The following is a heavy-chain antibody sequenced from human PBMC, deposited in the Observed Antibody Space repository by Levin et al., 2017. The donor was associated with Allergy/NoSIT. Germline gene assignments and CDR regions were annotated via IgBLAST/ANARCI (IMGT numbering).Heavy chain of an antibody. J-gene: IGHJ6*02. D-gene: IGHD1-1*01. V-gene: IGHV3-48*04. CDR2: IGDSSNTI. CDR3: ARASPNWNDRHYYYYGMDV. CDR1: GFTFSSYS. Sequence: RGESLKISCAASGFTFSSYSMNWVRQAPGKGLEWVSYIGDSSNTIYYADSVKGRFTISRDNAKNSLYLQMNSLRAEDTAVYYCARASPNWNDRHYYYYGMDVWGQGTTVTVSS.